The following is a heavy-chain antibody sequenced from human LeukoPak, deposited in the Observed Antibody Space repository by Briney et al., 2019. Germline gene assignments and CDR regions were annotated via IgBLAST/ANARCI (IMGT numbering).Heavy chain of an antibody. CDR3: AKELAYCGGDCYSDDY. Sequence: GGSMRLSCAASGFIFTDYWMHWVRQAPGKELVWVARIRGDGRATTYADSVKGRFTISRDNSKNTLYLQMNSLRAEDTAVYYCAKELAYCGGDCYSDDYWGQGTLVTVSS. CDR2: IRGDGRAT. D-gene: IGHD2-21*02. J-gene: IGHJ4*02. CDR1: GFIFTDYW. V-gene: IGHV3-74*03.